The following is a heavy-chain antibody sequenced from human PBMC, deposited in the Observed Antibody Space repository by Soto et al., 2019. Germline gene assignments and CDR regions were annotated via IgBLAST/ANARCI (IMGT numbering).Heavy chain of an antibody. V-gene: IGHV3-30*03. CDR1: GFTFRTYG. CDR2: ISYDGSNK. J-gene: IGHJ2*01. Sequence: QVQLVESGGGVVQPGRSLRLSCAASGFTFRTYGMHWVRQAPGKGLEWVAVISYDGSNKYYADSVKGRFTLSRDNSKNTLYLQMNSLRDEDTAIYYCATGHRDDLVGATTGGWYFDLWGRGTLVTVSS. CDR3: ATGHRDDLVGATTGGWYFDL. D-gene: IGHD1-26*01.